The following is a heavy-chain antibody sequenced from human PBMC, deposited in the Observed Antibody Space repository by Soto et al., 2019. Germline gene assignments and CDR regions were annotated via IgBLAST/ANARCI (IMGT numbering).Heavy chain of an antibody. CDR1: GGTFSSYT. CDR2: IIPILGIA. CDR3: ARGYYGSGRLYYYYYGMDV. D-gene: IGHD3-10*01. Sequence: SVKVSCKASGGTFSSYTISWVRQAPGQGLEWMGRIIPILGIANYAQKFQGRVTMTRDKSTSTAYMELSRLRSDDTAVYYCARGYYGSGRLYYYYYGMDVWGQGTTVTVSS. J-gene: IGHJ6*02. V-gene: IGHV1-69*02.